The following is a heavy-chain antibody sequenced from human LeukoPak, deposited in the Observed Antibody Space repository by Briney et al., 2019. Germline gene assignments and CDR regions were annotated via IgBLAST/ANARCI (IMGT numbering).Heavy chain of an antibody. CDR2: IYTSGSN. D-gene: IGHD3-22*01. CDR1: GGSISSYY. V-gene: IGHV4-4*09. CDR3: ARQSPPHYYDSSGYYDY. Sequence: SETLSLTCTVSGGSISSYYWSWIRQPPGKGLEWIGYIYTSGSNNYNPSLKSRVTISVETCKKQFSLKLSSVTAADTAVYYCARQSPPHYYDSSGYYDYWGQGTLVTVSS. J-gene: IGHJ4*02.